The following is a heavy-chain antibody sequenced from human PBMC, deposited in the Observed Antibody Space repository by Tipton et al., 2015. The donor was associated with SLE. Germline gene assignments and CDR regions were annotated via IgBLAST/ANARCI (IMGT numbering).Heavy chain of an antibody. V-gene: IGHV4-34*01. CDR2: INHSGST. CDR1: GGSFSDYS. CDR3: ARDYTTGVCYATSFGY. J-gene: IGHJ4*02. Sequence: TLSLTCAVYGGSFSDYSWSWIRQPPGKGLEWIGEINHSGSTNYNPSLKSLVTISIDTPKNQFSLRLSSVTAADTAVYYCARDYTTGVCYATSFGYWGQGTPVTVSP. D-gene: IGHD2-8*01.